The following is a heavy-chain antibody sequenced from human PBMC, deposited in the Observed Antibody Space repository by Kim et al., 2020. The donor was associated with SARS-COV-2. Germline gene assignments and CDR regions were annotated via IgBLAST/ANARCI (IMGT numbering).Heavy chain of an antibody. Sequence: DSVKTRFTITRNNAKNSRYLQMNSLRAEDKAVYYCARDGRWPIDYYGMDVWGQGTTVTVSS. V-gene: IGHV3-11*04. J-gene: IGHJ6*02. CDR3: ARDGRWPIDYYGMDV. D-gene: IGHD4-17*01.